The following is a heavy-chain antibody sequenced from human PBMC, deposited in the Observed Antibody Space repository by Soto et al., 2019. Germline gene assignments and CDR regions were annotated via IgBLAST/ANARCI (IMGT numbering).Heavy chain of an antibody. Sequence: QVQLQESGPGLVKPLETLPLTCTVPGGSITSYYWSWVRQPPGKGLEWIGYIYYNGNINYNPSLKSRLTISLDTSKNQFSLRLSSVTAADTAVYYCATGRVYFGSEYWGQGTLVTVSS. V-gene: IGHV4-59*01. J-gene: IGHJ4*02. CDR3: ATGRVYFGSEY. CDR2: IYYNGNI. D-gene: IGHD3-10*01. CDR1: GGSITSYY.